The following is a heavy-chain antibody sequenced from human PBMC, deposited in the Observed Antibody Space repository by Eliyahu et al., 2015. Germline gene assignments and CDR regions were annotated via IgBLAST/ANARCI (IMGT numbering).Heavy chain of an antibody. CDR2: IWYDGSNK. Sequence: QVQLVESGGGVVQPGRSLRLXCAASGFTXXXYGXPGVRQAPGKGLGWVAVIWYDGSNKYYADSVKGRFTISRDNSKNTLYLQMNSLRAEDTAVYYCARDGRGGELFYRYYYYGMDVWGQGTTVTVSS. V-gene: IGHV3-33*01. D-gene: IGHD3-10*01. CDR1: GFTXXXYG. J-gene: IGHJ6*02. CDR3: ARDGRGGELFYRYYYYGMDV.